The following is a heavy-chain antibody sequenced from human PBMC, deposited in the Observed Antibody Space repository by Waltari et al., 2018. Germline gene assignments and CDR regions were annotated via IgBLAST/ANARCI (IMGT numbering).Heavy chain of an antibody. J-gene: IGHJ4*02. Sequence: QVQLVQSGAEVKKPGASVKVSCKASGYTFTGYYMHWVRQAPGQGLEWMGRINPNSGGTNYAQKFQGRVTMTRDTSISTAYMELSRLRSDDTAVYYCARALGYYDSSGYVPSGYYFDYWGQGTLVTVSS. D-gene: IGHD3-22*01. V-gene: IGHV1-2*06. CDR2: INPNSGGT. CDR3: ARALGYYDSSGYVPSGYYFDY. CDR1: GYTFTGYY.